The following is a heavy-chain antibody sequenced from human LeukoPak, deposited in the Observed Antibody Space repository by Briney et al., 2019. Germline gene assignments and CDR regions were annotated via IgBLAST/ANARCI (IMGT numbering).Heavy chain of an antibody. Sequence: GGSLRLSCAASGFTFSSYAMHWVRQAPGKGLEYVSAISSNGGSTYYANSVKGRFTISRDNSKNTLYLQMGSLRAEDMAVYYCARGQLLLYSYFGYWGQGTLVTVSS. D-gene: IGHD2-2*01. V-gene: IGHV3-64*01. CDR2: ISSNGGST. CDR3: ARGQLLLYSYFGY. CDR1: GFTFSSYA. J-gene: IGHJ4*02.